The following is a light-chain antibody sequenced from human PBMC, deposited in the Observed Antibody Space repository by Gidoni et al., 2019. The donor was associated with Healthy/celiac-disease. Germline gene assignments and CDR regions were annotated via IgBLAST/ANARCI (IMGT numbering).Light chain of an antibody. V-gene: IGKV1-33*01. Sequence: DIQMTQSPSSLSASVGDRVTITCQASQDISNYLNWYQQKPGKAPKLLIYDASNLETGVPSRFSGSGSGTEFTFTISSLQPEDIATYYCQQYDKLYTFGQGTKLEIK. CDR1: QDISNY. J-gene: IGKJ2*01. CDR2: DAS. CDR3: QQYDKLYT.